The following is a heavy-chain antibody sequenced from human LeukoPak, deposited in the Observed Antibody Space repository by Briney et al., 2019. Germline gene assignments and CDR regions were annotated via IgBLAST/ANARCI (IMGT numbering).Heavy chain of an antibody. CDR3: AKDSYFDY. CDR1: GFTFDGYA. CDR2: ISWNSGSI. Sequence: GRSLRLSCAASGFTFDGYAMHWVRQAPGKGLEWVSGISWNSGSIGYADSVKGRFTISRDNAKNSLYLQMNSLRAEDTALYYCAKDSYFDYWGQGTLVTVSS. V-gene: IGHV3-9*01. J-gene: IGHJ4*02.